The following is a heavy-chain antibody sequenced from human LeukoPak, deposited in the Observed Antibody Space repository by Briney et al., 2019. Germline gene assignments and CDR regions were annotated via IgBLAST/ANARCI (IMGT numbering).Heavy chain of an antibody. CDR3: ARTPPDYGSGSYPVRTNYYYYYYMQV. V-gene: IGHV4-4*07. CDR2: IYTSGST. Sequence: SETLSLTCTVSGGSISSYYWSWIRQPAGKGLEWIGRIYTSGSTNYNPSLKSRVTMSVDTSKNQFSLKLSSVTAADTAVYYCARTPPDYGSGSYPVRTNYYYYYYMQVWGKGTTVTVSS. D-gene: IGHD3-10*01. CDR1: GGSISSYY. J-gene: IGHJ6*03.